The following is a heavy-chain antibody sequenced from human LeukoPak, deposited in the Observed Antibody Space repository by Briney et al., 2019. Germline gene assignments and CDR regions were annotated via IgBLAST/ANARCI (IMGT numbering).Heavy chain of an antibody. V-gene: IGHV7-4-1*02. CDR3: ARYYGSGSYVYYYYYYMDV. D-gene: IGHD3-10*01. CDR2: INTNTGNP. Sequence: ASVKVSCKASGYTFTSYGISWVRQAPGQGLEWMGWINTNTGNPTYAQGFTGGFVFSLDTSGSTAYLQISSLKAEDTAVYYCARYYGSGSYVYYYYYYMDVWGKGTTVTVSS. CDR1: GYTFTSYG. J-gene: IGHJ6*03.